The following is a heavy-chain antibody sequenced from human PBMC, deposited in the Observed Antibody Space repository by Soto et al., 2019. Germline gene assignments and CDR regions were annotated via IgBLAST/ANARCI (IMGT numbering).Heavy chain of an antibody. CDR1: GGSISSSSYY. Sequence: QLQLQESGPGLVKPSETLSLTCTVSGGSISSSSYYWGWIRQPPGKGLEWIGSIYYSGSTYYNPSLKSRVNISVDTSKNQFSLKLSSVTAADTAVYYCARHGRDSSSWYQAVHYGMDVWGQGTTVTVSS. CDR2: IYYSGST. J-gene: IGHJ6*02. V-gene: IGHV4-39*01. CDR3: ARHGRDSSSWYQAVHYGMDV. D-gene: IGHD6-13*01.